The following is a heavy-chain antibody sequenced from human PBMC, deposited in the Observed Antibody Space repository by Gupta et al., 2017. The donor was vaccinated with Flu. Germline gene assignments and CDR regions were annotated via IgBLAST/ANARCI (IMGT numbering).Heavy chain of an antibody. CDR2: IYPGDSDT. Sequence: YSCTSYWIGWVRQMPGKGLEWMGIIYPGDSDTRYSPSSQGQVTISVDKSISIAYLQWSSLKASDTAMYYCARPQNYQLLYSGAFDIWGQGTVVTVSA. V-gene: IGHV5-51*01. CDR3: ARPQNYQLLYSGAFDI. D-gene: IGHD2-2*01. CDR1: YSCTSYW. J-gene: IGHJ3*02.